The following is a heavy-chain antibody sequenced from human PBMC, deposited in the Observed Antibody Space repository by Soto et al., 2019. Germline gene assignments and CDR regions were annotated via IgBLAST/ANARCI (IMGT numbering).Heavy chain of an antibody. CDR2: IYYSGST. CDR3: ARSNWNHGSGAFDI. CDR1: GYSISSSNW. Sequence: LSLTCAVSGYSISSSNWWGWIRQPPGKGLEWIGYIYYSGSTYYSPSLKSRVTMSVDTSKNQFSLKLSSVTAVDTAVYYCARSNWNHGSGAFDIWGQGTMVTVSS. J-gene: IGHJ3*02. V-gene: IGHV4-28*01. D-gene: IGHD1-1*01.